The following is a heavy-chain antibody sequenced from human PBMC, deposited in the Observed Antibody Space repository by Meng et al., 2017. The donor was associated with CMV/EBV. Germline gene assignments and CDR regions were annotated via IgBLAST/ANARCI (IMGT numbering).Heavy chain of an antibody. Sequence: GESLKISCAASGFTFSSYAMHWVRQAPGKGLEWVAVISYDGSNKYYADSVKGRFTISRDNSKNTLYLQMNSLRAEDTAVYYCAGDDCSSTSCYYYYYGMDVWGQGTTVTVSS. V-gene: IGHV3-30-3*01. CDR3: AGDDCSSTSCYYYYYGMDV. J-gene: IGHJ6*02. CDR2: ISYDGSNK. D-gene: IGHD2-2*01. CDR1: GFTFSSYA.